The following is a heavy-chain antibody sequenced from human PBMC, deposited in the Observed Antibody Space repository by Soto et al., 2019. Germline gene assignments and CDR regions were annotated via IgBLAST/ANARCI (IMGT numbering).Heavy chain of an antibody. J-gene: IGHJ4*02. Sequence: QVQLVESGGGVVQPGRSLRLSCAASGFTFSRYGMHWVRPAPGTGLEWVAVISYDGSNKSYADSVKGRFPISSDNSKNTLYQQMNSLRAEDRAVYYCARTIAVAESDFDYWGQGSLVTVSS. CDR3: ARTIAVAESDFDY. CDR1: GFTFSRYG. V-gene: IGHV3-30*03. CDR2: ISYDGSNK. D-gene: IGHD6-19*01.